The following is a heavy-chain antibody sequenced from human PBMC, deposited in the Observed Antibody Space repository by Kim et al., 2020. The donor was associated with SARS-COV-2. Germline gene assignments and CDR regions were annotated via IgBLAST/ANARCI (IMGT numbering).Heavy chain of an antibody. J-gene: IGHJ3*02. CDR3: AREGDQHNDAFDI. CDR1: GFTFSSYG. D-gene: IGHD2-21*02. Sequence: GGSLRLSCAASGFTFSSYGMHWVRQAPGKGLEWVAFISYDGSNKYYADSVKGRFTISRDNSKNTLYLQMNSLRAEDTAVYYCAREGDQHNDAFDIWGQGTMVTVSS. V-gene: IGHV3-33*05. CDR2: ISYDGSNK.